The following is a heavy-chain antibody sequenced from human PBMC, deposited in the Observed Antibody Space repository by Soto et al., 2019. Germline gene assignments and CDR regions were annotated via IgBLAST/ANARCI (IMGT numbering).Heavy chain of an antibody. CDR2: INPNGGST. CDR3: ARSLLQGEF. CDR1: GYMCSHCY. J-gene: IGHJ4*02. Sequence: AASVRVSYRAAGYMCSHCYIQYVRQAPGQGLEWMAIINPNGGSTNYAQKFQGRVTVTSDTSTSTVSMELNSLGSDDTAVYFCARSLLQGEFWGQGTLVTVSS. D-gene: IGHD2-21*01. V-gene: IGHV1-46*01.